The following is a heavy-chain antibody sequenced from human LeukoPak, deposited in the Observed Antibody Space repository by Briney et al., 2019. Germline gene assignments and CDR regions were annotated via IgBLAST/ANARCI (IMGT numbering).Heavy chain of an antibody. V-gene: IGHV4-39*01. D-gene: IGHD3-22*01. CDR1: GGSLSSSRYW. CDR2: IYYSGST. J-gene: IGHJ4*02. CDR3: ARNYYESSGYYPWNFDY. Sequence: SETLSLTCTVSGGSLSSSRYWWGWIRQPPGRGLEWIANIYYSGSTHYNPSLKSRVTISIEKSKNQFSLKLSSVTAADTAVYYCARNYYESSGYYPWNFDYWGQGTLVTVSS.